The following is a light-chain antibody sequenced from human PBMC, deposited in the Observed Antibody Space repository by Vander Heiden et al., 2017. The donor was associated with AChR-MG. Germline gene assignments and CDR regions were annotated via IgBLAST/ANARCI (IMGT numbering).Light chain of an antibody. Sequence: SYELTPPPSVSASPGQAASITCSGDGLGDTPVCVYQQQLCQSPVLVIFAHTNPPSGISDRLSPPDSGNTATMTISGSEAVDEAEYYCQARDSGTAVFGGGTNVTVL. CDR2: AHT. V-gene: IGLV3-1*01. CDR3: QARDSGTAV. CDR1: GLGDTP. J-gene: IGLJ2*01.